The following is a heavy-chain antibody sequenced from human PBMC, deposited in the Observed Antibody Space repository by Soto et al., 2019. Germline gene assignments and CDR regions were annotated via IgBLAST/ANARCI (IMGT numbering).Heavy chain of an antibody. V-gene: IGHV3-7*05. CDR2: IKEDGGEK. D-gene: IGHD2-15*01. CDR1: GFTFSAYW. J-gene: IGHJ6*02. Sequence: EAHLVESGGGLVQPGRSLRLSCASSGFTFSAYWMSWVRQAPGKGLEWVANIKEDGGEKYYVDSVRGRFTISRDNTKKSLYLQLNSLRVEDTAMYYCARGGCSSGSCHTAVEDYGLDVWGQGTAVTVSS. CDR3: ARGGCSSGSCHTAVEDYGLDV.